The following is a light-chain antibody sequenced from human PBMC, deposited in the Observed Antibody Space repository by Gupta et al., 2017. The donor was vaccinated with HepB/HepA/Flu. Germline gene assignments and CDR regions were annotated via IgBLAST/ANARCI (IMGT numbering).Light chain of an antibody. CDR2: DVS. V-gene: IGLV2-14*03. CDR1: SSDVGGYNY. J-gene: IGLJ2*01. Sequence: QSALTQPASVSGSPGQSTTISCTGTSSDVGGYNYVSWYQHHPGKSPKLMINDVSNRPSGVSNRFSGSKSGNTAALTISGLQAEDEADYYCSAYTSSSTRVFGGGTKLTVL. CDR3: SAYTSSSTRV.